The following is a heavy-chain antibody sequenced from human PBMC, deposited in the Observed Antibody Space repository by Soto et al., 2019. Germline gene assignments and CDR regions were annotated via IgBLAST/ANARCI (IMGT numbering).Heavy chain of an antibody. CDR2: ISYDGSNK. D-gene: IGHD6-19*01. CDR3: AREIINSSGARVY. CDR1: GFTFSSYA. V-gene: IGHV3-30-3*01. Sequence: QVQLVESGGGVVQPGRSLRLSCAASGFTFSSYAMHWVRQAPGKGLEWVAVISYDGSNKYYADSVKGRFTISRDNSKYTLYLQMNSLRAEDTAVSYCAREIINSSGARVYWGQGTLFTVSS. J-gene: IGHJ4*02.